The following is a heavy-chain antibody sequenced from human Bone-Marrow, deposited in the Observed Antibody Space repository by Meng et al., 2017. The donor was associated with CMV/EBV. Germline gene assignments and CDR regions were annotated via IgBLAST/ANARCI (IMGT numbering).Heavy chain of an antibody. CDR3: ARSFVQSDQLSFPYDS. J-gene: IGHJ4*02. Sequence: GESLKISCAASGFTFRSTAIHWVRQAPGKGLEWVAVISYDGNTKYYAESVKGRFTISRDNSKNTLFLQMESLRVDDTAIYYCARSFVQSDQLSFPYDSWGQGTLVTVSS. D-gene: IGHD3-16*02. CDR2: ISYDGNTK. V-gene: IGHV3-30*04. CDR1: GFTFRSTA.